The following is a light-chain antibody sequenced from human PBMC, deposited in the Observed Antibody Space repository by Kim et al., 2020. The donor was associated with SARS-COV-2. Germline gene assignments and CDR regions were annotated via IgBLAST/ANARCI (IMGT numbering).Light chain of an antibody. V-gene: IGKV3-20*01. CDR3: QHYGTSLPIT. J-gene: IGKJ5*01. CDR1: QIIDNKY. Sequence: TGQRATPTRRASQIIDNKYFAWYQKKPGQAPRLLIFGTYSRATGIPDRFRGSGSGTDFALTISRLEPEDLAVYYCQHYGTSLPITFGQGTRLEIK. CDR2: GTY.